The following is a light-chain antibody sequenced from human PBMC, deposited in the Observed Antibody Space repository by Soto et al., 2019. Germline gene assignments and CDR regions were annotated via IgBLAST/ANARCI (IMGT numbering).Light chain of an antibody. CDR2: SAS. CDR1: QTINKY. J-gene: IGKJ1*01. V-gene: IGKV1-39*01. CDR3: QKSDSTPWT. Sequence: DIRMSQSPSSLSASVGESVTITCSTSQTINKYLNWYQQKPGKAPKRLVYSASNLQSGVPSRFSGSGSGTNFTLTISDLQPEDFTTYYCQKSDSTPWTVGQGTKVDIK.